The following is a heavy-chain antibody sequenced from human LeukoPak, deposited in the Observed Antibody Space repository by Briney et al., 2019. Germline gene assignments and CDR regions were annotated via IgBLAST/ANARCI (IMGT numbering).Heavy chain of an antibody. CDR1: GFTFSSYA. V-gene: IGHV3-23*01. CDR3: ARIGNYDFWSGYPYFFDY. D-gene: IGHD3-3*01. CDR2: ISGSGGST. Sequence: GGSLRLSCAASGFTFSSYAMSWVRQAPGKGLEWVSAISGSGGSTYYADSVQGRFTISRDNSKNTLYLQMNSLRAEDTAVYYCARIGNYDFWSGYPYFFDYGGQGTLVTVSS. J-gene: IGHJ4*02.